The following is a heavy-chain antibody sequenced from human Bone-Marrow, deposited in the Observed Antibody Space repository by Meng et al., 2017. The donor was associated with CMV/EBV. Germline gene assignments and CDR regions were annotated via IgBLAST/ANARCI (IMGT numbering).Heavy chain of an antibody. CDR1: GGTFSYYD. CDR2: MNPNRGNT. D-gene: IGHD6-19*01. V-gene: IGHV1-8*01. J-gene: IGHJ6*02. CDR3: ARDLAVAGRGAYYPPGDLYYYYGMDV. Sequence: ASVKVSCKASGGTFSYYDIIWVRQASGQGLEWVGWMNPNRGNTAYAQKFQGRVTITTDESTSTAYMELSSLRSEDTAVYYCARDLAVAGRGAYYPPGDLYYYYGMDVWGQGTTVTVSS.